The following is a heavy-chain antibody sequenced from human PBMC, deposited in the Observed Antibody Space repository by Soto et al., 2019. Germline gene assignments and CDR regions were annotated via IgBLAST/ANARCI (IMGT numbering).Heavy chain of an antibody. CDR3: ARGGMYGSSLSWFDP. CDR1: NYTFTSFG. Sequence: QVQLVQSGAEVKKPGASVKVSCKASNYTFTSFGINWVRQAPGQGLEWMGWISGFNGNTNYAQNIQGRVTMTIGTSTSTAYMELRSLEPDDTGLYYCARGGMYGSSLSWFDPWGQGTLVTVSS. D-gene: IGHD6-13*01. J-gene: IGHJ5*02. V-gene: IGHV1-18*04. CDR2: ISGFNGNT.